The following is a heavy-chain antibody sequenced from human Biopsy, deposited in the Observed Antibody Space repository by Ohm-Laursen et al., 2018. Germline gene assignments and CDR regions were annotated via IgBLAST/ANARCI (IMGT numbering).Heavy chain of an antibody. D-gene: IGHD3-9*01. J-gene: IGHJ5*02. CDR3: ARDDDTTGHYMILNH. CDR1: GFAFSYYG. V-gene: IGHV3-33*01. CDR2: MWSDGINK. Sequence: SLRLSCTASGFAFSYYGLHWVRQAPGKGLQWVAVMWSDGINKNYADSVKGRFTVSRGNSNNALYLQMSSLRDEDSAVYYCARDDDTTGHYMILNHWGQGTLVTVSS.